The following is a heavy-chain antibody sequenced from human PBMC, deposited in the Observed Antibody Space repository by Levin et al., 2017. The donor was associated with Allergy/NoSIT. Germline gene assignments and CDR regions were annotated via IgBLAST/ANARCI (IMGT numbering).Heavy chain of an antibody. J-gene: IGHJ4*02. V-gene: IGHV3-64*01. CDR2: VSSSGDTK. CDR3: ATDGGARNDY. Sequence: GESLKISCTASGITFNTYAMQWVRQAPGKGLQYVSGVSSSGDTKYYTTSVQDRFIISRDNFKNTLYLQMGSLRGEDTAIYYCATDGGARNDYWGQGTLVTVSS. CDR1: GITFNTYA. D-gene: IGHD2-21*01.